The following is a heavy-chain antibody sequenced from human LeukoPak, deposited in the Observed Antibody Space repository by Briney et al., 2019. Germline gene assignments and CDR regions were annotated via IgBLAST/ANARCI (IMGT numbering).Heavy chain of an antibody. J-gene: IGHJ4*02. CDR2: IIPIFGTG. CDR3: ERAGVAEYYFDY. Sequence: SVKFSCKASGGTFSSYAISWVRQAPGQGLEWMGGIIPIFGTGNYAQKFQGRVTITTDESTSTAYMELSRLRSEETAVYYCERAGVAEYYFDYWGQGTLVTVSS. D-gene: IGHD3-16*01. V-gene: IGHV1-69*05. CDR1: GGTFSSYA.